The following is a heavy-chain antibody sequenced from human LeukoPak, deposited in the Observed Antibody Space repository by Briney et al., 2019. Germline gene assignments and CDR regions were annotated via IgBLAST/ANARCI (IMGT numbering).Heavy chain of an antibody. D-gene: IGHD6-19*01. V-gene: IGHV1-18*01. J-gene: IGHJ5*02. Sequence: ASVKVSCKASGYTFTSYGISWVRQAPGQGLEWMGWISAYNGNTNYAQKLQGRVTMTTDTSTSTAYMELRSLRSGDTAVYYCARVALAVAGSWFDPWGQGTLVTVSS. CDR2: ISAYNGNT. CDR3: ARVALAVAGSWFDP. CDR1: GYTFTSYG.